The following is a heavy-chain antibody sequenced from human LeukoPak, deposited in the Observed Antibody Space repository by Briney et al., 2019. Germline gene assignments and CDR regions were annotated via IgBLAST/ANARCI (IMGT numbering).Heavy chain of an antibody. CDR2: INAGNGYT. V-gene: IGHV1-3*01. D-gene: IGHD1-7*01. CDR3: ARGPGITGTAPGLDV. CDR1: GYTFTTYA. J-gene: IGHJ6*02. Sequence: ASVKVSCKASGYTFTTYATHWVRQAPGQRLEWMGWINAGNGYTKSSQRFQGRVIFTRDTSASTAYMELSSLRSEDTAVYYCARGPGITGTAPGLDVWGQGTTVTVSS.